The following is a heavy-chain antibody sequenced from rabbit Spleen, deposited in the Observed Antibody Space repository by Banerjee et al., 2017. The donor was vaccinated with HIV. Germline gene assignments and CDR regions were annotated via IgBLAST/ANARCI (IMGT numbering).Heavy chain of an antibody. CDR3: ARRVRTNYKTIDL. V-gene: IGHV1S45*01. Sequence: QQQLVESGGGLVKPGASLTLTCKASGFSFSSGYGMCWVRQAPGKGLEWIGCIDTGSSGFTYFASWAKGRFTISKTSSTTVTLQMTSLTVADTATYFCARRVRTNYKTIDLWGPGTLVTVS. CDR2: IDTGSSGFT. D-gene: IGHD2-1*01. CDR1: GFSFSSGYG. J-gene: IGHJ2*01.